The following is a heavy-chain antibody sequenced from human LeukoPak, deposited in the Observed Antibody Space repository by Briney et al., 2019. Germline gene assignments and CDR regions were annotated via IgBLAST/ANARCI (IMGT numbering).Heavy chain of an antibody. J-gene: IGHJ6*02. CDR3: ARGRIYSYGMDV. CDR2: ICYRGST. CDR1: GGSISSISSGGYY. Sequence: SQTLSLTCTVSGGSISSISSGGYYWSWIRQHPGKGLEWIGYICYRGSTYYNPSLKSRVTISVDTSKNQFSLKLSSVTAADTAVYYCARGRIYSYGMDVWGQGTTVTVSS. V-gene: IGHV4-31*03. D-gene: IGHD2-21*01.